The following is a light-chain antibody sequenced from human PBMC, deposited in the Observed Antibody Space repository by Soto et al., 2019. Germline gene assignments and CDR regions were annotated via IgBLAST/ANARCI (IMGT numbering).Light chain of an antibody. V-gene: IGKV3-15*01. CDR1: QSVRSN. Sequence: EIVMTQSPATLSVSPGERATLSCRASQSVRSNLAWYQQKPGQAPRLLIYGASTRATGIPARFSGSGSGTEFTLTISSLQSEDFAVYYCQQYNNWRRTFGQGTKLEIK. CDR2: GAS. CDR3: QQYNNWRRT. J-gene: IGKJ2*01.